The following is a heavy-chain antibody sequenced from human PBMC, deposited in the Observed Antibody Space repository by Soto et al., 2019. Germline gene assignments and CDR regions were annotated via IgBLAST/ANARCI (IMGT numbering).Heavy chain of an antibody. D-gene: IGHD6-13*01. J-gene: IGHJ6*02. Sequence: GSLRLSCAASGFTFSSYAMHWVRQAPGKGLEWIGEINHSGSTNYNPSLKSRVTISVDTSKNQFSLKLSSVTAADTAVYYCARGRDLYSSSWYQRAPAPNYYYYGMDVWGQGTTVTVSS. CDR2: INHSGST. CDR3: ARGRDLYSSSWYQRAPAPNYYYYGMDV. V-gene: IGHV4-34*01. CDR1: GFTFSSYA.